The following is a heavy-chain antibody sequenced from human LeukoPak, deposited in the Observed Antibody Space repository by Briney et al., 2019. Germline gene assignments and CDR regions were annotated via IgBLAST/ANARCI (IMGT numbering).Heavy chain of an antibody. CDR1: GFTFSRFA. J-gene: IGHJ4*02. D-gene: IGHD4-17*01. V-gene: IGHV3-23*01. CDR3: AKDSVEYGDPPTANDY. Sequence: PGGSLRLSRAASGFTFSRFAMAWVRQAPGKGLEWVAGIIGSGVTTYYADSVKGRFTISRDNSENTLFLQMNSLRAEDTAVYHCAKDSVEYGDPPTANDYWGQGTLVTVSS. CDR2: IIGSGVTT.